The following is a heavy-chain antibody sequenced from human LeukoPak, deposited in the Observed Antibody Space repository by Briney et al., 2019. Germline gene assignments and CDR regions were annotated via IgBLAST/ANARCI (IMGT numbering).Heavy chain of an antibody. Sequence: PGGSLRLSCAASGFGFSNYGMHWVRQAPGKGLEWVAVIWYDGNNKYYADFVRGRFTISRDNSKNTLYLQMNSLRAEDTAVYSCARDGKSGYDYPIFDYWGQGTLVTVSS. J-gene: IGHJ4*02. D-gene: IGHD5-12*01. V-gene: IGHV3-33*01. CDR1: GFGFSNYG. CDR2: IWYDGNNK. CDR3: ARDGKSGYDYPIFDY.